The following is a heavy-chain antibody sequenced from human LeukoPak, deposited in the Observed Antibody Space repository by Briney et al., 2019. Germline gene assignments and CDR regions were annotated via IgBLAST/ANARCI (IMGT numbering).Heavy chain of an antibody. CDR1: GFTFSSYA. D-gene: IGHD2-2*01. Sequence: GGSLRLSCAASGFTFSSYAMSWVRQAPGKGLEWVSGISGSGGSTYYADSVKGRFTISRDNSKNTLYLQMNSLRAEDTAIYYWPRRSPPGMQPAGLKYWGKEPLLTAS. V-gene: IGHV3-23*01. CDR2: ISGSGGST. CDR3: PRRSPPGMQPAGLKY. J-gene: IGHJ4*02.